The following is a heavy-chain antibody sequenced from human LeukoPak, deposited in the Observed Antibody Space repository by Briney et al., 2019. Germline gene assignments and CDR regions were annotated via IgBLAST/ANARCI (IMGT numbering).Heavy chain of an antibody. CDR2: ITSDGSDT. Sequence: PGGSLRLSCAASGLTFRNYWMHWVRQAPGKGLMWLSRITSDGSDTIYADSGKGRFTISRDNSKNTLYLQMNSLRAEDTAVYYCAKEVGILNLAIDYWGQGTLVTVSS. D-gene: IGHD2-21*01. CDR1: GLTFRNYW. V-gene: IGHV3-74*01. J-gene: IGHJ4*02. CDR3: AKEVGILNLAIDY.